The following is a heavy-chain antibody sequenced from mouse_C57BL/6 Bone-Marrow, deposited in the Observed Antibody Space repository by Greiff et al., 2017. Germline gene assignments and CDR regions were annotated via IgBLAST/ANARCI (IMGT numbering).Heavy chain of an antibody. D-gene: IGHD1-1*01. CDR2: IDPSDSYT. V-gene: IGHV1-69*01. CDR3: AREGHYYYGPWFAY. J-gene: IGHJ3*01. CDR1: GYTFTSYW. Sequence: QVQLQQPGAELVMPGASVKLSCKASGYTFTSYWMHWVKQRPGQGLEWIGEIDPSDSYTNYNQKFKGKSTLTVDKSSSTAYMPLSSLTSEDSAVYYCAREGHYYYGPWFAYWGQGTLVTVSA.